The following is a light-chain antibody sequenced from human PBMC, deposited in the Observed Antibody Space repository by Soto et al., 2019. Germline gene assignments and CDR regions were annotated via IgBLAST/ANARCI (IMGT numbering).Light chain of an antibody. CDR1: RRVSTY. CDR2: DAS. CDR3: QQRSNWPWT. Sequence: ETVLTQSPATLSLSPGDRATLSCRASRRVSTYLAWYQQKPGQAPRLLIYDASNRATGIPARFSGSGSGTDFTLTISSLEPEDFAVYYCQQRSNWPWTFGQGTKVDIK. V-gene: IGKV3-11*01. J-gene: IGKJ1*01.